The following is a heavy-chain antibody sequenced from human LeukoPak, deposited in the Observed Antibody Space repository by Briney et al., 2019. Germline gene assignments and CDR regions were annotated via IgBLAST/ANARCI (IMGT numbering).Heavy chain of an antibody. V-gene: IGHV4-34*01. J-gene: IGHJ6*03. Sequence: PSETLSLTCAVYGGSFSGYYWSWIRQPPGKGLEWIGEINHSGSTNYNPSLKSRVTISVDTSKNQFSLKLSSVTAADTAVYYCARERRQNYYGSGTPSHYYYYYMDVWGKGTTVTISS. CDR1: GGSFSGYY. D-gene: IGHD3-10*01. CDR2: INHSGST. CDR3: ARERRQNYYGSGTPSHYYYYYMDV.